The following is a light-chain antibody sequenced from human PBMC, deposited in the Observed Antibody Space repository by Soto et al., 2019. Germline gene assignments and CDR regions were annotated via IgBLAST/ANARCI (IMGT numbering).Light chain of an antibody. CDR2: EVS. J-gene: IGLJ2*01. V-gene: IGLV2-14*01. CDR3: SSYTTRSHVV. Sequence: QSALTQPASVSGSPGQSITISCTGTSSDVGGYDYVSWYQQHPGKAPKLMVYEVSYRPSGVSNRFSGSKSGNTASLTISGLQAEDEADYYCSSYTTRSHVVFGGGTKLTVL. CDR1: SSDVGGYDY.